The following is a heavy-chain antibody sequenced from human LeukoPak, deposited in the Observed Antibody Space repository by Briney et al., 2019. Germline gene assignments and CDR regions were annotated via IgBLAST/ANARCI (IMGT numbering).Heavy chain of an antibody. V-gene: IGHV4-59*01. Sequence: SETLSLTCTVSGDSISSYYWSWIRQPPGKGLEWIGYMYYSGSTNYNPSLKGRVTISVDTSKNQFSLNLSSVTAADTAVYYCARARVVTAIYYYGMDVWGQGTTVTVS. CDR2: MYYSGST. D-gene: IGHD2-21*02. J-gene: IGHJ6*02. CDR3: ARARVVTAIYYYGMDV. CDR1: GDSISSYY.